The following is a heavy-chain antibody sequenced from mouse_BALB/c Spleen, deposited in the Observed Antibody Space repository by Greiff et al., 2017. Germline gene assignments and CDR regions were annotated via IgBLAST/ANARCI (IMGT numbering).Heavy chain of an antibody. CDR3: AREENQYYFDY. V-gene: IGHV5-17*02. J-gene: IGHJ2*01. Sequence: EVKLMESGGGLVQPGGSRKLSCAASGFTFSSFGMHWVRQAPEKGLEWVAYISSGSSTIYYADTVKGRFTISRDNPKNTLFLQMTSLRSEDTAMYYCAREENQYYFDYWGQGTTLTVSS. CDR2: ISSGSSTI. CDR1: GFTFSSFG.